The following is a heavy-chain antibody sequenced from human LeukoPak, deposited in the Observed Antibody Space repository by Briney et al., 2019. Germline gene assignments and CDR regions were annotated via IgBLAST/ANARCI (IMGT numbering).Heavy chain of an antibody. J-gene: IGHJ4*02. Sequence: QPGGSLRLSCAASGFTFSSYGMHWVRQAPGKGLEWVAFIRYDGSNKYYADSVKGRFTNSRDNSKNTLYLQMNSLRAEDTAVYYCAKNPAYCGGDCYLYYFDYWGQGTLVTVSS. V-gene: IGHV3-30*02. CDR1: GFTFSSYG. CDR2: IRYDGSNK. D-gene: IGHD2-21*01. CDR3: AKNPAYCGGDCYLYYFDY.